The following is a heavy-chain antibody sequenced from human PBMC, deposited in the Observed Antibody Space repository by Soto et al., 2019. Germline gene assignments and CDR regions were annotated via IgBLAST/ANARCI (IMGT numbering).Heavy chain of an antibody. CDR2: IGGRGNSA. V-gene: IGHV3-23*01. CDR3: VREGRGSFDF. CDR1: GFIFTNYA. J-gene: IGHJ3*01. Sequence: LRLSCAASGFIFTNYAMNWVRQAPGKGLEWVSVIGGRGNSAYYADSVQGRFTISRDNSKNTLSLQMSSLTADDTATYYCVREGRGSFDFWGRGTMVTVSS. D-gene: IGHD5-12*01.